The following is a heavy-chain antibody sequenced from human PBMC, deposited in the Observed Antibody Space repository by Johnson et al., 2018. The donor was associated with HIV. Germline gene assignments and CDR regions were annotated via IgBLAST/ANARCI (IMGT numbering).Heavy chain of an antibody. CDR1: GFTFSNYG. Sequence: QVQLVESGGGVVQPGGSLRLSCAASGFTFSNYGMHWVRQAPGKGLEWVAVIWYDGRNKYYADSVKGRFTISRDNSKNTLYLQMNNLRLGDTAVYYCARSVHDYSDYLWGRDAFDIWGQGTMVIVSS. CDR3: ARSVHDYSDYLWGRDAFDI. CDR2: IWYDGRNK. V-gene: IGHV3-33*01. D-gene: IGHD4-11*01. J-gene: IGHJ3*02.